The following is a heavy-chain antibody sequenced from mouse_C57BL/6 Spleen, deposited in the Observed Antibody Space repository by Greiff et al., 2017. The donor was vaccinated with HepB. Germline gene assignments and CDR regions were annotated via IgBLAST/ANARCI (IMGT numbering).Heavy chain of an antibody. V-gene: IGHV14-1*01. CDR3: TPYYYGSSPAWFAY. Sequence: EVQGVESGAELVRPGASVKLSCTASGFNIKDYYMHWVKQRPEQGLEWIGRIDPEDGDTEYAPKFQGKATMTADTSSNTAYLQLSSLTSEDTAVYYCTPYYYGSSPAWFAYWGQGTLVTVSA. CDR1: GFNIKDYY. J-gene: IGHJ3*01. D-gene: IGHD1-1*01. CDR2: IDPEDGDT.